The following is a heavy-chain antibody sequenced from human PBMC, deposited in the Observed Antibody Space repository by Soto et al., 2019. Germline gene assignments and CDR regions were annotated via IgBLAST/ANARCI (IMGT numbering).Heavy chain of an antibody. CDR1: GLTFSSYG. J-gene: IGHJ4*02. V-gene: IGHV3-30*18. CDR3: AKAEYPQEDFDY. CDR2: ISYDGSNK. Sequence: SLRLSFAASGLTFSSYGMYWVRQAPGKGLGWVAVISYDGSNKYYADSVKGRFTISRDNSKNTLYLQMNSLRAEDTAVYYCAKAEYPQEDFDYWGQGTLVTVSS. D-gene: IGHD6-6*01.